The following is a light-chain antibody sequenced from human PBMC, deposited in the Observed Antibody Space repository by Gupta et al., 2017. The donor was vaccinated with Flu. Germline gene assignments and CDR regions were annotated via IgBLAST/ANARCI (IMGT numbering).Light chain of an antibody. V-gene: IGKV1-5*03. CDR1: QSITSW. CDR3: QQYNDYPWT. Sequence: DIQMTQSPSTLSASIGDRVTITCRASQSITSWLAWFQQKPGKAPKLLIYKASNLESGVPSRFSGSGSETEFTLTISSLQPDDFATYYCQQYNDYPWTFGQGTRVESK. CDR2: KAS. J-gene: IGKJ1*01.